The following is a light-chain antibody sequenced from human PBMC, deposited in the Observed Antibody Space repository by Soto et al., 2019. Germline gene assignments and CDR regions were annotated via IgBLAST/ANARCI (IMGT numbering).Light chain of an antibody. Sequence: GDRVTITCRARQSISSWLAWYQQKPGKAPKLLIYDASSLESGVPSRFSGSGSGTEFTLTISSLQPDDFATYYCQQYTSYSLTFGQGTKLGIK. CDR1: QSISSW. J-gene: IGKJ2*01. CDR2: DAS. CDR3: QQYTSYSLT. V-gene: IGKV1-5*01.